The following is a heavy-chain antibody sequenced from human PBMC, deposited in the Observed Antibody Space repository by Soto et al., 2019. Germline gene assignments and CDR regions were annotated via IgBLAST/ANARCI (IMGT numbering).Heavy chain of an antibody. Sequence: SETLSFTCTVSGGSISSGDYYWSWIRQPPGKGLEWIGYIYYSGSTYYNPSLKSRVTISVDTSKNQFSLKLSSVTAADTAVYFCARAAVLFSRLDYWGQGALVTVSS. CDR1: GGSISSGDYY. J-gene: IGHJ4*02. V-gene: IGHV4-30-4*01. D-gene: IGHD6-25*01. CDR2: IYYSGST. CDR3: ARAAVLFSRLDY.